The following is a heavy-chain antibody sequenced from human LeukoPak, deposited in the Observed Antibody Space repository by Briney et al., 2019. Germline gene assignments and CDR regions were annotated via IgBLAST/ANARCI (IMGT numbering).Heavy chain of an antibody. CDR3: ARGSDFDY. CDR2: FDPEDGET. J-gene: IGHJ4*02. CDR1: GYTLTELS. D-gene: IGHD6-19*01. V-gene: IGHV1-24*01. Sequence: ASVKVSCKVSGYTLTELSMHWVRQAPGKGLEWMGGFDPEDGETIYAQKFQGRVTITRDTSASTAYMELSSLRSEDTAVYYCARGSDFDYWGQGTLVTVSS.